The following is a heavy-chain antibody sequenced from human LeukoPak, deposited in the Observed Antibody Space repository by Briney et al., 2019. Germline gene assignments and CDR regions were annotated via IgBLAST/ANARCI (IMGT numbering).Heavy chain of an antibody. CDR2: ISSSGST. V-gene: IGHV4-4*07. Sequence: SETLSLTCTVSGGSISSYYWSWIRQPAGKGLEWIGRISSSGSTNYNPSLKSRVTISVDTSKNQFSLKLSSVTAADTAVYFCARGPYSYDSSGAFDIWGQGTMVTVSS. J-gene: IGHJ3*02. D-gene: IGHD3-22*01. CDR3: ARGPYSYDSSGAFDI. CDR1: GGSISSYY.